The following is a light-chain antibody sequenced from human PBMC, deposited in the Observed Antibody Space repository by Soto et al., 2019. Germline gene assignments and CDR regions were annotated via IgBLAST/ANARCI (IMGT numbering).Light chain of an antibody. J-gene: IGKJ1*01. CDR3: QQYNNWPPWT. CDR2: GAS. Sequence: EIVMTQSPATLSVSPGERATLSCRASQSISTNLAWYQQRPGQAPRLLIYGASTRATGISVRFSGSGSGTEFTLTISSLQSEDFAVYYCQQYNNWPPWTFGQGTKVDIK. CDR1: QSISTN. V-gene: IGKV3-15*01.